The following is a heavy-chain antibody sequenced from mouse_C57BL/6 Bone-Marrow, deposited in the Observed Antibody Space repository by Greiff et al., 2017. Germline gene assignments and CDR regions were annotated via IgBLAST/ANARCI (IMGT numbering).Heavy chain of an antibody. D-gene: IGHD2-10*02. CDR1: GFNIKDDY. V-gene: IGHV14-4*01. CDR3: TKEGGIGYGNDNYFDY. Sequence: EVQLQQSGAELVRPGASVKLSCTASGFNIKDDYMHWVKQRPEQGLEWIGWIDPENGDTEYASKFQGKATLTADTSSNTAYLQLSSLTSEDTAVYYCTKEGGIGYGNDNYFDYWGQGTTLTVAS. J-gene: IGHJ2*01. CDR2: IDPENGDT.